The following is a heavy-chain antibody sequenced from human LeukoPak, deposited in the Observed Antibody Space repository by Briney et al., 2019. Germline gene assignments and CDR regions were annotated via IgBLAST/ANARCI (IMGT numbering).Heavy chain of an antibody. CDR3: AKGVSSWYPPHFDY. CDR2: ISYDGNNK. CDR1: GYTFTSYA. V-gene: IGHV3-30*16. J-gene: IGHJ4*02. D-gene: IGHD6-13*01. Sequence: SCKASGYTFTSYAMHWVRQAPGQGLEWVAVISYDGNNKYYAESVKGRFTISRDNPKNTLYLQMNSLRAEDTAVYYCAKGVSSWYPPHFDYWGQGTLITVSS.